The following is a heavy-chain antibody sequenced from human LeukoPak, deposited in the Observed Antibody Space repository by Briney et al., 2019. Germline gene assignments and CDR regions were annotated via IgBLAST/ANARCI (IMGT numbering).Heavy chain of an antibody. Sequence: VASVKVSCKASGGTFSSYAISWVRQAPGQGLEWMGGIIPIFGTANYAQKFQGRVTITADESTSTAYMELSSLRSEDAAVYYCARNSLYGSGSYYKGLFDYGYYYGMDVWGKGTTVTVSS. CDR1: GGTFSSYA. D-gene: IGHD3-10*01. CDR2: IIPIFGTA. J-gene: IGHJ6*04. CDR3: ARNSLYGSGSYYKGLFDYGYYYGMDV. V-gene: IGHV1-69*01.